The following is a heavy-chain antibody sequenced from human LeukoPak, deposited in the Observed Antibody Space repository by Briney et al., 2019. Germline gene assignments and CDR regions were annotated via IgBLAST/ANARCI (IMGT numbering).Heavy chain of an antibody. J-gene: IGHJ4*02. CDR3: AVTYSGSYPTINYFDY. V-gene: IGHV1-69*06. CDR1: GGTFSSYA. CDR2: IIPIFGTA. Sequence: ASVKVSCKASGGTFSSYAISWVRQAPGQGLEWMGGIIPIFGTANYAQKFQGRVTITADKSTSTAYMEPSSLRSEDTAVYYCAVTYSGSYPTINYFDYWGQGTLVTVSS. D-gene: IGHD1-26*01.